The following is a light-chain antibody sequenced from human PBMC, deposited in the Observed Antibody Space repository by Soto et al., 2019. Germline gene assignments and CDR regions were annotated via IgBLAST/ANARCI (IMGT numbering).Light chain of an antibody. CDR1: QGISSY. J-gene: IGKJ1*01. V-gene: IGKV1-9*01. Sequence: DIQLTQSPSFLSASVGDRVTITCRASQGISSYLAWYQQKPGKATKLLIYAASTLQSGVPSRFSGSGSGTEFTLTISSRQPEDFATYYCQQVTGYPRTFGQGTKVEIK. CDR2: AAS. CDR3: QQVTGYPRT.